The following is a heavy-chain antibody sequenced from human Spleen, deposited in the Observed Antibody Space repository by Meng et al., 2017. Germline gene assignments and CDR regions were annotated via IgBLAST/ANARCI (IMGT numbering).Heavy chain of an antibody. D-gene: IGHD4-11*01. CDR3: ARGPTTMAHDFDY. CDR1: GGSFSDYY. V-gene: IGHV4-34*01. Sequence: VPLQQWGAVLLKPSETLSLACVLSGGSFSDYYWSWIRQPPGKGLEWIGEINHSGSTNYNPSLESRATISVDTSQNNLSLKLSSVTAADSAVYYCARGPTTMAHDFDYWGQGTLVTVSS. CDR2: INHSGST. J-gene: IGHJ4*02.